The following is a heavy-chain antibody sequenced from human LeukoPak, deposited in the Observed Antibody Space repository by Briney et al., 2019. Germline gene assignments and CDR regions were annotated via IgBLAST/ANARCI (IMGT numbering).Heavy chain of an antibody. D-gene: IGHD3-3*01. V-gene: IGHV3-7*01. J-gene: IGHJ4*02. CDR3: VRGEWIFDF. CDR1: GFTFSSFF. Sequence: QPGGSLRLSCAASGFTFSSFFMTWVRQAPGKGLEWVAKIKQDGSEKYYVDSVKGRFTISRDNAKNSLSLQMNSLRAEDTAVYYCVRGEWIFDFWGQGTLVTVSS. CDR2: IKQDGSEK.